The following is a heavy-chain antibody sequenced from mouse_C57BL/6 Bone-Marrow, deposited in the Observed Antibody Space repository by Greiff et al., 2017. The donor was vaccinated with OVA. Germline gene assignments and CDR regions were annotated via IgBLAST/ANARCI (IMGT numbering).Heavy chain of an antibody. CDR3: ASPIYYGNYKFAY. CDR2: ISSGGSYT. Sequence: EVQLMESGGDLVKPGGSLKLSCAASGFTFSSYGMSWVRQTPDKRLEWVATISSGGSYTYYPDSVKGRFTISRDNAKNTLYLQMSSLKSEDTAMYYCASPIYYGNYKFAYWGQGTLVTVSA. J-gene: IGHJ3*01. V-gene: IGHV5-6*01. CDR1: GFTFSSYG. D-gene: IGHD2-1*01.